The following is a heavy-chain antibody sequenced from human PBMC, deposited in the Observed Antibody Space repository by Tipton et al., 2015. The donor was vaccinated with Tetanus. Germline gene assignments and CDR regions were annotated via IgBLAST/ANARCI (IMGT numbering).Heavy chain of an antibody. Sequence: VQLVQSGAEAKKPGESLKISCRGSGYSFSSYWIAWVRQVPGKGLEWMGIFFPGDSESRYSPSFQGQVTMSGDNSIRTAYLQWNSLRASDTATYYCAKVFAPGTIATGNFDYWGQGTPVTVSS. CDR2: FFPGDSES. J-gene: IGHJ4*02. D-gene: IGHD1-1*01. CDR1: GYSFSSYW. V-gene: IGHV5-51*01. CDR3: AKVFAPGTIATGNFDY.